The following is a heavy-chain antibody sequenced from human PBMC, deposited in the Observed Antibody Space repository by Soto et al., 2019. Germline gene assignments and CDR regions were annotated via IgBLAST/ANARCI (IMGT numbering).Heavy chain of an antibody. J-gene: IGHJ4*01. V-gene: IGHV3-23*01. CDR1: GVSISRYT. CDR3: AKARCSGNSCYVPDY. Sequence: PWRSLTLASPVSGVSISRYTTGCVRHPPGKGLEWVASISGSGGSPSYADSVQGRFTISRDNPRNTLSLQMNSLRAEDTATYSCAKARCSGNSCYVPDYWGHGSLVTVSS. D-gene: IGHD3-22*01. CDR2: ISGSGGSP.